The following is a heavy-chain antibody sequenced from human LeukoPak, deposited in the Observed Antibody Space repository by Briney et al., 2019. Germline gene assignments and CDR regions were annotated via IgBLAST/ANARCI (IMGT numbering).Heavy chain of an antibody. J-gene: IGHJ6*03. CDR1: GFTLSSYG. V-gene: IGHV3-21*01. D-gene: IGHD3-10*01. Sequence: GGSLRLSCTASGFTLSSYGMNWVRQAPGKGLERVSSISSSSSYIYYADSVKGRFTISRDNAKNSLYLQMNSLRAEDTAVYYCASYLRGYMDVWGKGTTVTVSS. CDR2: ISSSSSYI. CDR3: ASYLRGYMDV.